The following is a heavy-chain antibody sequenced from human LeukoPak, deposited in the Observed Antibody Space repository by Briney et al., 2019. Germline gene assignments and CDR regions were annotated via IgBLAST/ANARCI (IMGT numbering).Heavy chain of an antibody. Sequence: SETLSLTCAVYGGSLSGYYWSWIRQPPGKGLEWIGEVKHSGSTNYNPSLKSRVTISVDTSKIQFSLKLSSVTAADTAVYYCARGRRGYSYGRIYYYYYMDVWGKGTTVTVSS. CDR1: GGSLSGYY. D-gene: IGHD5-18*01. J-gene: IGHJ6*03. CDR3: ARGRRGYSYGRIYYYYYMDV. V-gene: IGHV4-34*01. CDR2: VKHSGST.